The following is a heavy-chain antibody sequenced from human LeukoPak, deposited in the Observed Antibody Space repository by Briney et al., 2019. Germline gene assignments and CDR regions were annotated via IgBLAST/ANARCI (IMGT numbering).Heavy chain of an antibody. CDR1: GFTFSSYA. D-gene: IGHD3/OR15-3a*01. J-gene: IGHJ4*02. V-gene: IGHV3-15*07. CDR2: IKIKTDGRTT. CDR3: TTDLWDYSTGYFK. Sequence: GGSLRLSCAASGFTFSSYAMHWVRQAPGKGLEWVGRIKIKTDGRTTDYAAPVKGRFTISRDDSKNTLYLQMNSLKTEDTAVYYCTTDLWDYSTGYFKWGQGTLVTVSS.